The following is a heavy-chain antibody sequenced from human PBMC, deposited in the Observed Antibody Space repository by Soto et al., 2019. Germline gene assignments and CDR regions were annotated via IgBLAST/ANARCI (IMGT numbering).Heavy chain of an antibody. CDR1: GYTFTSYY. CDR3: AREGAVAGEYFGFEY. D-gene: IGHD6-19*01. CDR2: INPSGGST. J-gene: IGHJ4*02. V-gene: IGHV1-46*03. Sequence: GASVKVSWKASGYTFTSYYMHWVRQAPGQGLEWMGIINPSGGSTSYAQKFQGRVTMTRDTSTSTVYMELSSLRSEDTAVYYCAREGAVAGEYFGFEYWGQGTLVTVSS.